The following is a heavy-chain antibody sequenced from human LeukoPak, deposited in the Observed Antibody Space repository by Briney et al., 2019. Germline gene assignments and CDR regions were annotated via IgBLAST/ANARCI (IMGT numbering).Heavy chain of an antibody. V-gene: IGHV3-74*03. Sequence: PGGSLRLSCAASEFTFSSYAMHWVRQAPGTGLVWVSRITDDATTTYADSVRGRFTISRDNAKNILYLQMNSLRVGDTAVYYCVRDRVGPDYWGQGTLVTVSS. CDR3: VRDRVGPDY. CDR2: ITDDATT. J-gene: IGHJ4*02. D-gene: IGHD1-26*01. CDR1: EFTFSSYA.